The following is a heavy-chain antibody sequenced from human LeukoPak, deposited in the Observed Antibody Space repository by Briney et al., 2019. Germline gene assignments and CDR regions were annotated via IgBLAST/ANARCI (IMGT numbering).Heavy chain of an antibody. J-gene: IGHJ4*02. CDR2: ISGSGGST. D-gene: IGHD5-24*01. CDR3: ARERIGDGYNYAY. Sequence: PGGSLRLSCAASGFIFSNYWMHWVRQAPGKGLEWVSAISGSGGSTFYADSVKGRFTISRDDSKNTLYLQMNSLRAEDTAVYYCARERIGDGYNYAYWGQGTLVTVSS. CDR1: GFIFSNYW. V-gene: IGHV3-23*01.